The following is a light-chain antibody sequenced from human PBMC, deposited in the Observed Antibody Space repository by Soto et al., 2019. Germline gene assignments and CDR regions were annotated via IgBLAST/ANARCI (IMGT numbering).Light chain of an antibody. CDR2: GAS. CDR3: QHYGRSPS. CDR1: QIIGSAY. Sequence: ETTLTQSPDTLSLSPGEGATLSCRASQIIGSAYLAWYQKKPGQAPRLLIFGASTRATGTPEIFSGSGSGTDFTLTISALESEDVGVYYCQHYGRSPSFGRGTKVEIK. V-gene: IGKV3-20*01. J-gene: IGKJ1*01.